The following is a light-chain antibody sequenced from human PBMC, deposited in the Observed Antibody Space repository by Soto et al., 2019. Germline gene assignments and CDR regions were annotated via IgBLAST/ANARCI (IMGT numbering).Light chain of an antibody. CDR1: QSVGSR. CDR2: GAS. Sequence: EIVLTQSPGTLSLSPGEIATLSFSASQSVGSRLAWYQQKPGQAPRLLIYGASSRDTGIPDRFSGSGSGTDFTLTISRLEPEDFALYYCQQYGDSPLTFGGGTKVDIK. CDR3: QQYGDSPLT. V-gene: IGKV3-20*01. J-gene: IGKJ4*01.